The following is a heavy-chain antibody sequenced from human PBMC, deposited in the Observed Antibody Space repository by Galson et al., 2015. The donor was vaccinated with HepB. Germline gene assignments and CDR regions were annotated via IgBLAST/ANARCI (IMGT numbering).Heavy chain of an antibody. CDR1: GFSIRSHY. CDR2: IHGGNNR. CDR3: AQLETGY. V-gene: IGHV3-53*01. Sequence: SLRLSCAASGFSIRSHYMNWVRQAPGKGLEWVSVIHGGNNRYYADSVEGRVTLSREDSINTLYLQMNSLRAEDTAVYYCAQLETGYWGQGTPVTVSS. D-gene: IGHD1-1*01. J-gene: IGHJ4*02.